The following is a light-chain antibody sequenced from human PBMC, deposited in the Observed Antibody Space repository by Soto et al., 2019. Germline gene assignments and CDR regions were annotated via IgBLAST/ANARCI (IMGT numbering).Light chain of an antibody. Sequence: QSVLTQPRSVSGSPGQSVTISCTGTSSDVGGYNYVSWYQQYSGKAPKLMIYDVPERPSGVPDRFSGSKSGNTASLTISGLQAEDEADYYCCSYAGTYTLFGGGTKLTVL. CDR1: SSDVGGYNY. J-gene: IGLJ2*01. CDR3: CSYAGTYTL. CDR2: DVP. V-gene: IGLV2-11*01.